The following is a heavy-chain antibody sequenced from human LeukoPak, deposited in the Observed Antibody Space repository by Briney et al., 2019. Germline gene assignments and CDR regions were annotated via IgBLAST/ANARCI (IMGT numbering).Heavy chain of an antibody. CDR2: IIGSGGAT. D-gene: IGHD2-15*01. CDR1: GFTFSCYA. Sequence: GGSLRLSCAASGFTFSCYAMSWVRQAPGKGLEWVSTIIGSGGATYYADSVKGRLTISRDNSKNTLYLQMNTLRAEDTAVYYCAKGRGYCSGGSCYSGFDYWGQGTLVAVSS. V-gene: IGHV3-23*01. CDR3: AKGRGYCSGGSCYSGFDY. J-gene: IGHJ4*02.